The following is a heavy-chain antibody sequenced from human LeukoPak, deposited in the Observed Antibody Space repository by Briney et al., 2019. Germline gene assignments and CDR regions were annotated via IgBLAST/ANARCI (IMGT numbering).Heavy chain of an antibody. CDR1: GFTFSSYG. CDR2: IYSGGST. J-gene: IGHJ3*02. D-gene: IGHD4-17*01. V-gene: IGHV3-NL1*01. Sequence: GGSLRLSCAASGFTFSSYGMHWVRQAPGKGLGWVSVIYSGGSTYYADSVKGRFTISRDNSKNTLYLQMNSLRAEDTAVYYCARDHGTTDAFGIWGQGTMVTVSS. CDR3: ARDHGTTDAFGI.